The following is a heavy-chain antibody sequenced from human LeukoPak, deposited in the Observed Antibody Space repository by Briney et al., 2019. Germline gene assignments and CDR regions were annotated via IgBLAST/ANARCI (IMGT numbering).Heavy chain of an antibody. CDR3: ASIVVGATLDAFDI. Sequence: SVKVSCMASGGTFSSYAISWVRQAPGQGLEWMGGIIPIFGTANYAQKFQGRVTITTDESTSTAYMELSSLRSEDTAVYYCASIVVGATLDAFDIWGQGTMVTVSS. V-gene: IGHV1-69*05. D-gene: IGHD1-26*01. CDR1: GGTFSSYA. CDR2: IIPIFGTA. J-gene: IGHJ3*02.